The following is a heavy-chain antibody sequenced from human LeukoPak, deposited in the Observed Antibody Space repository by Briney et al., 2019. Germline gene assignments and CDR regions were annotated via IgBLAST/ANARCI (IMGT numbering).Heavy chain of an antibody. CDR1: GYTFTSYD. Sequence: ASVKVSCKASGYTFTSYDINWVRQAPGQGLEWMGWMNPNSGNTGYAQKFQGRVTMTRNTSISTAYMELSSLRSEDTAVYYCAFSSYYLQGNYYYMDVWGKGTTVTVSS. D-gene: IGHD1-26*01. J-gene: IGHJ6*03. CDR3: AFSSYYLQGNYYYMDV. V-gene: IGHV1-8*01. CDR2: MNPNSGNT.